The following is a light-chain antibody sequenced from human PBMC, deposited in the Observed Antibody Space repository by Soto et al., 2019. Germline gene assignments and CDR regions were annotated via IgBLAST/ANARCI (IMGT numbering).Light chain of an antibody. CDR1: QDIGTW. Sequence: DVQMTQSPSSESASIGDSVTITCRASQDIGTWLAWYQQRPGKPPNLLIYKASTLASGVPSRFSGSGSGTEFTLTINSLQPDDFATYYCQQYNSYSFGQGTKVDIK. J-gene: IGKJ1*01. CDR2: KAS. CDR3: QQYNSYS. V-gene: IGKV1-5*03.